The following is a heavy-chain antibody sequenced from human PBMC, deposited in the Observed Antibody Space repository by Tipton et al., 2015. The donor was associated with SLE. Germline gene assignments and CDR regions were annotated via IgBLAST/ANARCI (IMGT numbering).Heavy chain of an antibody. CDR1: GGSISTFY. D-gene: IGHD2-2*02. Sequence: TLSLTCTVSGGSISTFYWTWIRQPPGKGLEWIGYIFYSDNTNYNPSLKSRVTISVDTSKNQFSLELNSVTAADTAVYYCARGYPPDGFELWGPGTMVTVSS. CDR2: IFYSDNT. J-gene: IGHJ3*01. CDR3: ARGYPPDGFEL. V-gene: IGHV4-59*01.